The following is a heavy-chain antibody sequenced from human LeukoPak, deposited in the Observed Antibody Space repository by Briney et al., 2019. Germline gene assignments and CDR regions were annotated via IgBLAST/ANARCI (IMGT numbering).Heavy chain of an antibody. D-gene: IGHD4-11*01. V-gene: IGHV5-51*01. CDR3: ARAPISVSNPYYFDS. CDR1: GYSFSNYW. Sequence: GESLKISCKGSGYSFSNYWIAWVRQMPGKGLEYMGIIYPGDYDTRFSPSFRGQVTISVDKSISTAYLQWTSLKASDTAIYYCARAPISVSNPYYFDSWGQGTLVTVSS. CDR2: IYPGDYDT. J-gene: IGHJ4*02.